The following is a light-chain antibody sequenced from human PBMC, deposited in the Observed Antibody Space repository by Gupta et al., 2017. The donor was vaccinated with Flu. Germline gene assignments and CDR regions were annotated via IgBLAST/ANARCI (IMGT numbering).Light chain of an antibody. CDR3: HQLSSWPPLT. CDR2: DAS. CDR1: QSVFAY. J-gene: IGKJ4*01. V-gene: IGKV3-11*01. Sequence: EIVLTQSPATLSLSPGDRATLSCRASQSVFAYLAWYQHKPGQAPRLLIYDASTMAPGVPARFSGRGYGTEFTLSIRIREPEDFAIYYCHQLSSWPPLTFGGGTKVEI.